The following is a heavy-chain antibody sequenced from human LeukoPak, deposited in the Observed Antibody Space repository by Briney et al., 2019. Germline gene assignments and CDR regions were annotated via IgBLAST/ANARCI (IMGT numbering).Heavy chain of an antibody. D-gene: IGHD6-19*01. Sequence: ASVKVSCKASGYTFTGYYIHWVRQAPGQGLEWMGRINPNSGGPDYAQKFQGRVTMTGDTSITTAYMDLSRLRYDDTAVYYCARRGVAGNTLDYWGQGTLVTVSS. CDR2: INPNSGGP. J-gene: IGHJ4*02. CDR1: GYTFTGYY. CDR3: ARRGVAGNTLDY. V-gene: IGHV1-2*06.